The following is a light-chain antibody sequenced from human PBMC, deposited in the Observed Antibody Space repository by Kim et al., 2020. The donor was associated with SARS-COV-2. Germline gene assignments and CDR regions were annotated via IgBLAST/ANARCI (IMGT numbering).Light chain of an antibody. CDR1: KLGDKY. CDR3: QAWDSSTGV. V-gene: IGLV3-1*01. CDR2: QVR. Sequence: LAPGQTASITCSGDKLGDKYVCWYQQKPGQSPVLVIYQVRKRPSGIPERFSGSNSGNTATLTISGTQAMDEADYYCQAWDSSTGVFGGGTQLTVL. J-gene: IGLJ3*02.